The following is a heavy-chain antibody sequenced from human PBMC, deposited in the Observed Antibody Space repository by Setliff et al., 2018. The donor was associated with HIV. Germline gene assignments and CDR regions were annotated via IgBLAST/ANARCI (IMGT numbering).Heavy chain of an antibody. V-gene: IGHV4-61*02. J-gene: IGHJ4*02. CDR2: IYSPGST. Sequence: PSETLSLTCNVSGGSISIGSYYWSWIRQPAGKGLEWIGRIYSPGSTNYSPSLKSRLSISIDTSKNQFSLKLSSVTAADTAVYYCAGSWSGYPLSFGYWGQGTLVTVSS. D-gene: IGHD3-3*01. CDR1: GGSISIGSYY. CDR3: AGSWSGYPLSFGY.